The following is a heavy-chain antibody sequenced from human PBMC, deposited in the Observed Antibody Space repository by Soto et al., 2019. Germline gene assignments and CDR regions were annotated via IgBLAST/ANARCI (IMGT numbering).Heavy chain of an antibody. V-gene: IGHV4-34*01. J-gene: IGHJ4*02. CDR1: GGSFSGYY. D-gene: IGHD3-10*01. CDR3: ARPPPNHTRGATAVPYSFAY. CDR2: INHSGST. Sequence: SETLSLTCAVYGGSFSGYYWSWIRQPPGKGLEWIGEINHSGSTNYNPSLKSRVTISVDTSKNQFSLKLSSVTAADTAVYYCARPPPNHTRGATAVPYSFAYGAQETLVTVSS.